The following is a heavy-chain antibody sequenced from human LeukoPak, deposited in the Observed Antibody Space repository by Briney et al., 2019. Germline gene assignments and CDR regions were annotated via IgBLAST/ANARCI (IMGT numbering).Heavy chain of an antibody. CDR2: VSGSGGST. Sequence: GGSLRLSCVASEFTFNNYALNWVRQAPGKGLEWVAAVSGSGGSTYHADSVRGRFTISRDNSKNTLYLQMSSLRVEDTAVYHCAKGLSASGRFNAFDIWGQGTMVTVSS. CDR1: EFTFNNYA. V-gene: IGHV3-23*01. J-gene: IGHJ3*02. D-gene: IGHD3-3*01. CDR3: AKGLSASGRFNAFDI.